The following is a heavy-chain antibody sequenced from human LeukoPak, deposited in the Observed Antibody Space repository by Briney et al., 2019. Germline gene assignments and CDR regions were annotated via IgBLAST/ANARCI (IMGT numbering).Heavy chain of an antibody. V-gene: IGHV1-24*01. CDR3: ATDFPPRYSGSYYAVY. CDR2: FDPEDGET. D-gene: IGHD1-26*01. Sequence: GASVKVSCKVSGYTLTGLSMHWVRQAPGKGLEWMGGFDPEDGETIYAQKFQGRVTMTEDTSTDTAYMELSSLRSEDTAVYYCATDFPPRYSGSYYAVYWGQGTLVTVSS. CDR1: GYTLTGLS. J-gene: IGHJ4*02.